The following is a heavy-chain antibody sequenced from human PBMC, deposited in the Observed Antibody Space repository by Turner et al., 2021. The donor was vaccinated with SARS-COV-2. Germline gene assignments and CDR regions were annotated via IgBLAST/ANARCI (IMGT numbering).Heavy chain of an antibody. CDR2: ISYDGSSK. Sequence: QVQLVESGGGVVQPGRSRRLCWASSGFTFSSCGMHWVRQAPGKGLEWVAVISYDGSSKYYADSVKGRFTISRDNSKNTLYLQMNSLRAEDTAVYYCAREGAWGDGYPNDYWGQGTLVTVSS. D-gene: IGHD5-12*01. CDR1: GFTFSSCG. CDR3: AREGAWGDGYPNDY. V-gene: IGHV3-30-3*01. J-gene: IGHJ4*02.